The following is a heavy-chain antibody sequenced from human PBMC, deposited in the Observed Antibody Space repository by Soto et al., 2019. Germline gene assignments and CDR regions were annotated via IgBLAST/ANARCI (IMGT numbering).Heavy chain of an antibody. J-gene: IGHJ4*02. D-gene: IGHD3-22*01. CDR2: IIPLFGTA. V-gene: IGHV1-69*13. CDR1: GGTFSTYA. CDR3: ARGVHYDSSGCYYFY. Sequence: SVKVSCKASGGTFSTYAIDWVRQAPGQGLEWMGGIIPLFGTAKYAQNFQGRITITADESTNTAYMELRSLRSQDTAVYYCARGVHYDSSGCYYFYWGQGTLVTVSS.